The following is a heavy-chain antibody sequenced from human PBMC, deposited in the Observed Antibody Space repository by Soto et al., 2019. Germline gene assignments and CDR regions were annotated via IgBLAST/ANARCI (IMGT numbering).Heavy chain of an antibody. V-gene: IGHV2-5*01. D-gene: IGHD5-12*01. CDR3: AYTPRGYAYYFDY. J-gene: IGHJ4*02. CDR2: IYWYEDK. Sequence: QITLKESGPTLVKPTQTLTLTCTFSGFSLSTRGVAVGWFRQPPGKALECLALIYWYEDKWYSPSLKSRLTITDDTSTNQVVLTMTNMDPADTATYYCAYTPRGYAYYFDYWGQGTLVTVSS. CDR1: GFSLSTRGVA.